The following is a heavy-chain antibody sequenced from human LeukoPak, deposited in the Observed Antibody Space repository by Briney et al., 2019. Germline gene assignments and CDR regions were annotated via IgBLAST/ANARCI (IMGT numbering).Heavy chain of an antibody. V-gene: IGHV1-2*02. D-gene: IGHD3-10*01. J-gene: IGHJ5*02. Sequence: ASVKVSCKASGYTFTGYYMYWVRQAPGQGLECMGWISPNSGGTNYAQKFQGRVTMTRDTSTSTVYMELSSLRSEDTAVYYCARDLGLRGVTNWFDPWGQGTLVTVSS. CDR3: ARDLGLRGVTNWFDP. CDR2: ISPNSGGT. CDR1: GYTFTGYY.